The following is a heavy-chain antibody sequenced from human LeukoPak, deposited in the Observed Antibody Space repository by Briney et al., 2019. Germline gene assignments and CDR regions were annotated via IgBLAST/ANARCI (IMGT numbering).Heavy chain of an antibody. J-gene: IGHJ4*02. CDR1: GGSISSYY. CDR3: ARAVSYLDPFDY. D-gene: IGHD1-26*01. V-gene: IGHV4-59*08. Sequence: SETLSLTCTVSGGSISSYYWSWIRQPPGKGLEWIGYIYYSGSTNYNPSPKSRVTISVDTSKNQFSLKLSSVTAADTAVYYCARAVSYLDPFDYWGQGTLVTVSS. CDR2: IYYSGST.